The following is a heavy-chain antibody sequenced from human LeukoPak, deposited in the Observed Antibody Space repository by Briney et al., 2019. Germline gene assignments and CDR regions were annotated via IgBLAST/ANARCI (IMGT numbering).Heavy chain of an antibody. V-gene: IGHV3-30-3*01. J-gene: IGHJ6*03. CDR2: ISYDGSNK. D-gene: IGHD3-16*01. Sequence: GGSLRLSCAASGFTFSSYAMHWVRQAPGKGLEWVAVISYDGSNKYYADFVKGRFTISRDNSKNTLYLQMNSLRAEDTAVYYCARDFRLWGEDYYYYMDVWGKGTTVTVSS. CDR1: GFTFSSYA. CDR3: ARDFRLWGEDYYYYMDV.